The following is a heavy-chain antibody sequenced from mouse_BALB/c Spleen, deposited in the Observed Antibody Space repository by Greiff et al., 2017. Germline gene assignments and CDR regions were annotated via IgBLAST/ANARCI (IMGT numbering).Heavy chain of an antibody. CDR3: ANGNYGRAMDY. Sequence: QVQLQQPGAELVKPGASVKLSCKASGYTFTSYWMHWVKQWPGQGLEWIGEINPSNGRTNYNEKFKSKATLTVDKSSSTAYMQLSSLTSEDSAVYYCANGNYGRAMDYWGQGTSVTVSS. V-gene: IGHV1S81*02. J-gene: IGHJ4*01. CDR2: INPSNGRT. CDR1: GYTFTSYW. D-gene: IGHD2-1*01.